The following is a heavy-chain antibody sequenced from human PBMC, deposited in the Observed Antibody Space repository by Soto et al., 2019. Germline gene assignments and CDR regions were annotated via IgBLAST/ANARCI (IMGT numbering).Heavy chain of an antibody. CDR2: IHPSGQPI. Sequence: GGSLRLSCAVSGFTFSSSEMYWVRQAPGKGLEWISYIHPSGQPIFYADSVKGRFTTSRDNANNSVFLQMNSLRAEDTAVYYCARRASRWGQGTMVTVSS. CDR3: ARRASR. D-gene: IGHD1-26*01. CDR1: GFTFSSSE. J-gene: IGHJ3*01. V-gene: IGHV3-48*03.